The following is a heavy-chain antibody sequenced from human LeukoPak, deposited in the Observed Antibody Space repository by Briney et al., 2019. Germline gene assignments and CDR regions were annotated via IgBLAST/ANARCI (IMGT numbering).Heavy chain of an antibody. CDR3: AKDSSLRGWY. CDR2: IRYDGSNK. CDR1: EFTFSSYW. D-gene: IGHD6-19*01. Sequence: GGSLRLSCAASEFTFSSYWMSWVRQAPGKGLEWVAFIRYDGSNKYYADSVKGRFTISRDNAKNTLFLQMNSLRPEDTAVYYCAKDSSLRGWYWGQGTLVTVSS. J-gene: IGHJ4*02. V-gene: IGHV3-30*02.